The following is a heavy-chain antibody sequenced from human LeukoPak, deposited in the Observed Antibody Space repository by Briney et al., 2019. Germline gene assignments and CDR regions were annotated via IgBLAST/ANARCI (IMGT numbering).Heavy chain of an antibody. CDR2: TSSSGSTI. CDR1: GFTFRDYY. V-gene: IGHV3-11*01. D-gene: IGHD4-23*01. CDR3: ARDRVTPYYYYAVDV. J-gene: IGHJ6*02. Sequence: GGSLRLSCAASGFTFRDYYMSWIRQAPGKGLEWVSYTSSSGSTIYYADSVKGRFTISRDNAKNSLYLQMDSLRAEDTAVYYCARDRVTPYYYYAVDVWGQGTTVTVSS.